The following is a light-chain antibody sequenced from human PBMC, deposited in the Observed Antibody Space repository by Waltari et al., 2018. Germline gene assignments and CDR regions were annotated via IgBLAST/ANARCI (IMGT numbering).Light chain of an antibody. Sequence: QSALTQPDSASGSPGQSITLPCSGTASDVGAYAFVSWYQQHPGKAPHLIIYEVSNRPSGISNRFSTSKSGNTASLTISGLQAEDEADYYCSSYTTSSAPGVFGTGTRVTVL. CDR2: EVS. V-gene: IGLV2-14*01. J-gene: IGLJ1*01. CDR1: ASDVGAYAF. CDR3: SSYTTSSAPGV.